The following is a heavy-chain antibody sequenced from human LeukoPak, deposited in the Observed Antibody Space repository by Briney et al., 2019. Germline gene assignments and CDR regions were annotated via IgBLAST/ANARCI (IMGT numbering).Heavy chain of an antibody. CDR1: GGSISSSSYY. Sequence: PSETLSLTCTVSGGSISSSSYYWGWIRQPPGKGLEWIGSIYYSGRTYYNPSLKSRVTISVDTSKNHFSLKLTSVTAADTAVYYCARGRGQWGNWFDPWGQGTLVTVSS. J-gene: IGHJ5*02. V-gene: IGHV4-39*02. CDR2: IYYSGRT. D-gene: IGHD3-16*01. CDR3: ARGRGQWGNWFDP.